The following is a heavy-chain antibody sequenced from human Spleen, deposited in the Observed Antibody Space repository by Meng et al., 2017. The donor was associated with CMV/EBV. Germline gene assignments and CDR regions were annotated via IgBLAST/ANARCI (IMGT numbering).Heavy chain of an antibody. CDR1: GFTFSSYA. CDR2: ISYDGSNK. CDR3: AREEYSSSSYYFDY. V-gene: IGHV3-30-3*01. D-gene: IGHD6-6*01. Sequence: GGSLRLSCAASGFTFSSYAMHWVRQAPGKGLEWVAVISYDGSNKYYADSVKGRFTISRDNSKNTLYLQMNSLRAEDTAVYYCAREEYSSSSYYFDYWGQGTLVTVSS. J-gene: IGHJ4*02.